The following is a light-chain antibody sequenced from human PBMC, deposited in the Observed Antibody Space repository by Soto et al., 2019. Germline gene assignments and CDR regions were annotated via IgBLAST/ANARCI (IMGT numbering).Light chain of an antibody. CDR3: SSYTSSSTVV. CDR1: SSDVGGYNY. V-gene: IGLV2-14*01. CDR2: EVS. Sequence: QSVLTQPASVSGSPGQSITISCTGTSSDVGGYNYVSWYQQHPGKAPKLMIYEVSHRPSGVSSRFSGSTSGNTASLTISGLQAEDEAEYFCSSYTSSSTVVFGGGTKLTAL. J-gene: IGLJ2*01.